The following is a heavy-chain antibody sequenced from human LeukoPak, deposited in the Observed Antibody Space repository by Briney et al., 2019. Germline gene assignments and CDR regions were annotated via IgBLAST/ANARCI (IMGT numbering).Heavy chain of an antibody. CDR3: ARELTGGGAFDI. Sequence: ASVKVSCKVSGYTLTELSMHWVRQAPGQGLEWMGWINPNSGGTNYAQKFQGRVTMTRDTSISTAYMELSRLTSDDTAVYYCARELTGGGAFDIWGQGTGVTVSS. V-gene: IGHV1-2*02. J-gene: IGHJ3*02. D-gene: IGHD1-26*01. CDR1: GYTLTELS. CDR2: INPNSGGT.